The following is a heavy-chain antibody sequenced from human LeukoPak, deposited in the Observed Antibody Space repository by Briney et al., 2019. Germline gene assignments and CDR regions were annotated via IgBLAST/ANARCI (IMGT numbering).Heavy chain of an antibody. CDR2: ISYDGSNK. J-gene: IGHJ4*02. V-gene: IGHV3-30-3*01. CDR3: ARDNGGLDY. CDR1: GFTFSSYA. Sequence: GGSLRLSCAASGFTFSSYAMHWVRQAPGKGLEWVAVISYDGSNKYYADSVKGRFIISRDNSKNTLYLQMNNLRAEDTAVYYCARDNGGLDYWGQGTLVTVSS.